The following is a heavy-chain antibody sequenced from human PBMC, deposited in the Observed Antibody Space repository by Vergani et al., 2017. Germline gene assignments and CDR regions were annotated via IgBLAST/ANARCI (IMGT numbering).Heavy chain of an antibody. CDR1: GYSFTTYW. Sequence: EVQLVQSGAEVKKPGESLKISCKGSGYSFTTYWIGWVRQMPGKGLEWMGIIYPDDSNTKYSPSFQGQVTISADKSISTAYLQWSSLRASDTAMYYCARRHHDYGNLDAFDIWGQGTMVTVSS. CDR3: ARRHHDYGNLDAFDI. CDR2: IYPDDSNT. V-gene: IGHV5-51*03. J-gene: IGHJ3*02. D-gene: IGHD4-11*01.